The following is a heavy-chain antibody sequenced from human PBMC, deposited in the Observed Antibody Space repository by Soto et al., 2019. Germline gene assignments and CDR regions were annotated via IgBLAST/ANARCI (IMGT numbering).Heavy chain of an antibody. V-gene: IGHV1-3*01. D-gene: IGHD6-19*01. CDR3: AREGSSGWYSGDY. CDR2: INAGNGNT. J-gene: IGHJ4*02. Sequence: QVQLVQSGAEVKKPGASVKVSCKASGYTFTSYAMHWVRQAPGPRLEWMGWINAGNGNTKYSQKFQGRGTITRDTSASTGYMELSSLRSEDTAVYYGAREGSSGWYSGDYWGQGTLVTFSS. CDR1: GYTFTSYA.